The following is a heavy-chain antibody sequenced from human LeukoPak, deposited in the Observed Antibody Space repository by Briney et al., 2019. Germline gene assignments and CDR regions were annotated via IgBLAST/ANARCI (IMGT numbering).Heavy chain of an antibody. CDR3: ARGEPAASAFDI. CDR1: GLTFDDYG. D-gene: IGHD2-2*01. J-gene: IGHJ3*02. V-gene: IGHV3-20*04. CDR2: INWNGGST. Sequence: GGSLRLSCAASGLTFDDYGMSWVRQAPGKGLEWVSGINWNGGSTGYADSVKGRFTISRDNAKNSLYLQMNSLRAEDTALYYCARGEPAASAFDIWGQGTMVTVSS.